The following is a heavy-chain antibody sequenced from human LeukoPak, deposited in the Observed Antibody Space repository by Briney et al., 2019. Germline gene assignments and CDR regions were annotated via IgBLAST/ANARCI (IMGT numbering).Heavy chain of an antibody. CDR1: GFTFSSYA. CDR2: ISGSGGSN. CDR3: AKDRVGSSWSYYYYMDV. J-gene: IGHJ6*03. D-gene: IGHD6-13*01. V-gene: IGHV3-23*01. Sequence: GGSLRLSCAASGFTFSSYAMSWVRQAPGKGLEWVSGISGSGGSNDYADSVKGRFTISRDNSKNTLYLQMNSLRAEDTAVYYCAKDRVGSSWSYYYYMDVWGKGTTVTVSS.